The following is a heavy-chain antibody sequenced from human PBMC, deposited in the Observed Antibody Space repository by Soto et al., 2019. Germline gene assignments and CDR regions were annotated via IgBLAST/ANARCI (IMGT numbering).Heavy chain of an antibody. V-gene: IGHV1-3*01. J-gene: IGHJ4*02. D-gene: IGHD7-27*01. CDR2: INAGNGNT. CDR3: ARFNWGIIDY. Sequence: ASVKVSCKASGYTFTSYAMHWVRQAPGQRLEWMGWINAGNGNTKYSQKFQDRVTITRDTSASTAYTELSSLRSEDTAVYYCARFNWGIIDYWGQGTLVTVSS. CDR1: GYTFTSYA.